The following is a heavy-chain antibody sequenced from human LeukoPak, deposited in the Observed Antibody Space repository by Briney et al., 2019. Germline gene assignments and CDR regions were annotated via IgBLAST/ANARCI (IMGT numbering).Heavy chain of an antibody. CDR3: ARVKGYSGYDLGGYYFDY. CDR2: IYTSGST. D-gene: IGHD5-12*01. V-gene: IGHV4-61*02. CDR1: GGSISSGSYY. Sequence: PSETLSLTCTVSGGSISSGSYYWSWIRQPAGKGLEWIGRIYTSGSTNYNPSLKSRVTISVDTSKNQFSLKLSSVTAADTAVYYCARVKGYSGYDLGGYYFDYWGQGTLVTVSS. J-gene: IGHJ4*02.